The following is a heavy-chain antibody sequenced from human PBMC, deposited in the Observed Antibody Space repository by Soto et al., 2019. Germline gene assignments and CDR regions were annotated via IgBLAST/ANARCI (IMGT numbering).Heavy chain of an antibody. CDR2: MNPNSGNT. CDR1: GYTFTSYD. Sequence: ASVKVSCKASGYTFTSYDINWVRQATGQGLEWMGWMNPNSGNTGYAQKFQGRFTISRDNAKKSLYLQMNSLRAEDTAVYYCARRSAFDIWGQGTMVTVS. CDR3: ARRSAFDI. V-gene: IGHV1-8*01. J-gene: IGHJ3*02.